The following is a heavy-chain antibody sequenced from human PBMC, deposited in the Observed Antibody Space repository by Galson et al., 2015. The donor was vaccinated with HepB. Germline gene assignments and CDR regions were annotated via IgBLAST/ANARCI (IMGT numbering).Heavy chain of an antibody. J-gene: IGHJ3*02. CDR2: ISYDGSNK. Sequence: SLRLSCAASGFTFSSYAMHWVRQAPGKGLEWVAVISYDGSNKYYADSVKGRFTISRDNSKNTLYLQMNSLRAEDTAVYYCARVSVCSSTSCYHAFDIWGQGTMVTVSS. CDR3: ARVSVCSSTSCYHAFDI. CDR1: GFTFSSYA. D-gene: IGHD2-2*01. V-gene: IGHV3-30-3*01.